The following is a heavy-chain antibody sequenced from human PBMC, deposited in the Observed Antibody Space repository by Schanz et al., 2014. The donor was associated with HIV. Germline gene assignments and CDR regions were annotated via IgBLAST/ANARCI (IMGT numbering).Heavy chain of an antibody. V-gene: IGHV3-33*01. D-gene: IGHD3-16*01. Sequence: ESGGGVVQPGRSLRLSCAASGFTFRNYGMHWVRQAPGKGLEWVAVIWYDGSKKYYGDSVKGRFNISRDNSKNTLYLQVNSLGAEDTAVYYCARDPRGRGIDAFDIWGQGTMVTVSS. J-gene: IGHJ3*02. CDR1: GFTFRNYG. CDR2: IWYDGSKK. CDR3: ARDPRGRGIDAFDI.